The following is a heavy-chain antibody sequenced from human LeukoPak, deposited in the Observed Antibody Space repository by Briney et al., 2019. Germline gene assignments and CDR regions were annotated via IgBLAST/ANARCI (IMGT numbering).Heavy chain of an antibody. D-gene: IGHD3-22*01. CDR3: ARELVSYDSSGYYYTYYYYMDV. CDR2: ISSSSSYI. Sequence: GGSLRLSCAASGFTFSSYSMNWVRQAPGKGLEWVSSISSSSSYICYADSVKGRFTISRDNAKNSLYLQMNSLRAEDTAVYYCARELVSYDSSGYYYTYYYYMDVWGKGTTVTISS. V-gene: IGHV3-21*01. J-gene: IGHJ6*03. CDR1: GFTFSSYS.